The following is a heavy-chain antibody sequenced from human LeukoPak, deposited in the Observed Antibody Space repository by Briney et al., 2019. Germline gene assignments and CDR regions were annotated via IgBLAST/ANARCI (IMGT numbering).Heavy chain of an antibody. CDR2: IYSTGST. D-gene: IGHD2-21*01. CDR1: GGSIRSYF. CDR3: ARVSDDENGGHSGAIYFES. V-gene: IGHV4-4*07. J-gene: IGHJ4*02. Sequence: ASETLSLTCSVSGGSIRSYFWSWIRQSAGRGLEHIGRIYSTGSTNYSPSLTNRVSMSVDTSKNQFSLTLTSVTAADTAVYYCARVSDDENGGHSGAIYFESWGQGTVVTVSS.